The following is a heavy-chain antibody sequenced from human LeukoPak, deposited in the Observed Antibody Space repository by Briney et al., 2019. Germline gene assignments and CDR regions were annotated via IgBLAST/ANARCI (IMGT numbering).Heavy chain of an antibody. CDR3: ASGRGVLRYFDWLLQPSTDAFDI. V-gene: IGHV4-59*01. D-gene: IGHD3-9*01. CDR2: IYYSGST. CDR1: GGSISSYY. J-gene: IGHJ3*02. Sequence: SETLSLTCTVSGGSISSYYWSWIRQPPGKGLEWIGYIYYSGSTNYNPSLKSQVTISVDTSKNQFSLKLSSVTAADTAVYYCASGRGVLRYFDWLLQPSTDAFDIWGQGTMVTVSS.